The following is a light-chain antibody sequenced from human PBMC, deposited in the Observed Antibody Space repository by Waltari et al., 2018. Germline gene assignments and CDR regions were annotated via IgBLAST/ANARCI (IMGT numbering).Light chain of an antibody. Sequence: QSALTQPPSASGSPGQSVTISCTGTSSDVGGYNYVSWYQQHPGKAPKLMIYEVSKRPSGGPDRFSGSKSGNTASLTVSGLQAEDEADYYCSSYAGSNKFVVFGGGTKLTVL. J-gene: IGLJ2*01. CDR2: EVS. CDR3: SSYAGSNKFVV. CDR1: SSDVGGYNY. V-gene: IGLV2-8*01.